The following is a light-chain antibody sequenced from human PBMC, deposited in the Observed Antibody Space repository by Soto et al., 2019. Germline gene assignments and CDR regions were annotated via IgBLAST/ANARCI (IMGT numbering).Light chain of an antibody. CDR3: SSFTSNRIYV. CDR1: HNDIGTYDY. Sequence: QSVLTQPTSVSVSPGQSITISCTGNHNDIGTYDYVSWYQQHPGRAPRLLIHGVTTRPSGISGRFSASKSGLTASLTISGLQPEDEADYYCSSFTSNRIYVFGPGTKATVL. J-gene: IGLJ1*01. V-gene: IGLV2-14*03. CDR2: GVT.